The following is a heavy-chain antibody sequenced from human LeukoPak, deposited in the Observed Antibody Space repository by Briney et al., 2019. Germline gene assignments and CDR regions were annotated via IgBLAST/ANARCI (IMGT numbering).Heavy chain of an antibody. CDR2: SSAYNGNT. CDR1: GYTFTSYG. J-gene: IGHJ6*02. CDR3: ASGDGGNSPYYYYGMDV. Sequence: ASVKVSYKASGYTFTSYGISWVRQAPGQGLEWMGWSSAYNGNTNYAQKLQGRVTMTTDTSTSTAYMELRSLRSDDTAVYYCASGDGGNSPYYYYGMDVWGQGTTVTVSS. V-gene: IGHV1-18*01. D-gene: IGHD4-23*01.